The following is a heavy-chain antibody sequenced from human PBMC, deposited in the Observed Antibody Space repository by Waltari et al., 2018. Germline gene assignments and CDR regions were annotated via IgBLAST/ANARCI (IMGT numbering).Heavy chain of an antibody. V-gene: IGHV1-69*01. CDR3: ARPRGMWGTLAY. J-gene: IGHJ4*02. CDR1: GGTFSSYA. CDR2: LSPICGTA. D-gene: IGHD6-13*01. Sequence: QVKLVQSGAEVKKHGSSVKVSCKASGGTFSSYAISWVRKAPVQGLAWMGGLSPICGTANYAQKFPGRVTVTADESTSTAYMGLSSLRSEDKAVYYCARPRGMWGTLAYWCQGTLVTVSS.